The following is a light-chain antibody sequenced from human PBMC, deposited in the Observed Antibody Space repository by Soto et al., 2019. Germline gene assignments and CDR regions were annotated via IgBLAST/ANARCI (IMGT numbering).Light chain of an antibody. Sequence: QLVLTQPPSASASPGDSVNLTCTLSSGHITYAIAWHQQQPEKGPRYLIKLNSDGSHSKGDGIPDRFSGSSSGAERYLTISSLQSEDEADYCCQTWRTGLQVFGGGTKLTVL. CDR1: SGHITYA. CDR3: QTWRTGLQV. J-gene: IGLJ3*02. CDR2: LNSDGSH. V-gene: IGLV4-69*02.